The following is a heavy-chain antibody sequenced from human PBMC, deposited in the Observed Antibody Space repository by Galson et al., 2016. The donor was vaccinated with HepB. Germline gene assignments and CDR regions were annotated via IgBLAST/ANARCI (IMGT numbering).Heavy chain of an antibody. D-gene: IGHD6-13*01. CDR2: INVGNGNT. CDR1: GYTFTSYA. V-gene: IGHV1-3*01. Sequence: SVKVSCKASGYTFTSYAMHWVRQAPGQRLEWMGWINVGNGNTKCSQKFQGRVTLTRDTFASTAYMELSSLRSEDTAVYYCAIWGIAANYGMDVWGQGTTDTVSS. CDR3: AIWGIAANYGMDV. J-gene: IGHJ6*02.